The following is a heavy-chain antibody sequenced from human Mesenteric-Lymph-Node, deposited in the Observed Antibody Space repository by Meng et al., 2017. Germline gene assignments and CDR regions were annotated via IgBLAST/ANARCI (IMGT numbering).Heavy chain of an antibody. CDR1: GFIFSSYA. Sequence: GESLKISCAASGFIFSSYAMSWVRQAPGKGLVWVSRINGDGSSTSYADSVKGRFTISRDNAKNTLYLQMNSLRAEDSAVYYCVSGLISASNYWGQGTLVTVSS. CDR3: VSGLISASNY. J-gene: IGHJ4*02. D-gene: IGHD2-2*03. V-gene: IGHV3-74*01. CDR2: INGDGSST.